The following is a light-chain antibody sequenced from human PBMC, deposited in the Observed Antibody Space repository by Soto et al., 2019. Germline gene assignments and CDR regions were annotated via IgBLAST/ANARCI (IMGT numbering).Light chain of an antibody. J-gene: IGKJ5*01. Sequence: EIVMTQSPATLSVSPGERATLSCRASQSVSDNLAWYQQTPGQAPRLFIYGASARATGIPARFSGSGSGTEFTLTISSLQSEDFAVYYCQQYNNWPIIFG. V-gene: IGKV3-15*01. CDR1: QSVSDN. CDR2: GAS. CDR3: QQYNNWPII.